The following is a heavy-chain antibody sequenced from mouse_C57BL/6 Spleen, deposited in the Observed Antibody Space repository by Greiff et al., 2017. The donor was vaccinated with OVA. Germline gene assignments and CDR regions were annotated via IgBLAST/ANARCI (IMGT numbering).Heavy chain of an antibody. D-gene: IGHD2-3*01. V-gene: IGHV1-54*01. Sequence: VQLQQSGAELVRPGTSVKVSCKASGYAFTNYLIEWVKQRPGQGLEWIGVINPGSGGTNYNEKFKGKATLTADKSSSTAYMQLSSLTSEDSAVYFCARGRLLRYAMDYWGQGTSVTVSS. CDR2: INPGSGGT. J-gene: IGHJ4*01. CDR1: GYAFTNYL. CDR3: ARGRLLRYAMDY.